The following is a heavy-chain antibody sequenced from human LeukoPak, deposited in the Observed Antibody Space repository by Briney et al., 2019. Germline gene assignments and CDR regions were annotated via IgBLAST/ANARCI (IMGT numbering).Heavy chain of an antibody. Sequence: ASVKVSCKASGYTFSGYYMHWVRQAPGQGLEWMGWINPNSGGANYAQKFQGRVTMTRDTSISTAYMELIRLRSADTAVYYCARVGRAFTARSSFFDYWGQGTLVTVSS. CDR3: ARVGRAFTARSSFFDY. CDR1: GYTFSGYY. D-gene: IGHD6-6*01. J-gene: IGHJ4*02. V-gene: IGHV1-2*02. CDR2: INPNSGGA.